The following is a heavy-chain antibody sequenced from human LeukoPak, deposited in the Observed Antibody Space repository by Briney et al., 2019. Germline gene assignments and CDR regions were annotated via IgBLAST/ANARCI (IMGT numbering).Heavy chain of an antibody. V-gene: IGHV3-30*02. D-gene: IGHD5-18*01. Sequence: PGGSLRLSCAASGFTFSYYGMHWARQAPGKGLEWVSFIRYDGSNEYYSDSVKGRFTISRDNSKNTLDLQMHSLRAEDTALYYCAKGGGYTYGYFIDYWGQRSLVTVSS. CDR3: AKGGGYTYGYFIDY. CDR2: IRYDGSNE. CDR1: GFTFSYYG. J-gene: IGHJ4*02.